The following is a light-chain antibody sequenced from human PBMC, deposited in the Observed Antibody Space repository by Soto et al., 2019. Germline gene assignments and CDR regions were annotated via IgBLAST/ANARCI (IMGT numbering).Light chain of an antibody. V-gene: IGKV3-11*01. CDR1: QSVSRR. CDR2: DAS. J-gene: IGKJ1*01. CDR3: QQRRNWPPWT. Sequence: IVLTQSPATLSLSPGERATLSCRASQSVSRRLAWYQQKPGQAPRLLIYDASNRATGIPARFSGSGSGTDFTLTISSLEPEDFAVYYCQQRRNWPPWTFGQGTKVEIK.